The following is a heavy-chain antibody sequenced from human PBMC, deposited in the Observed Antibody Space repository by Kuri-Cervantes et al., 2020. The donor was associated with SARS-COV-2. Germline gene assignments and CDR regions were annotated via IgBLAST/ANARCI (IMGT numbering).Heavy chain of an antibody. Sequence: GESLKISCAASGFTFSSYWMSWVRQAPGKGLEWVANIKQDGSEKYYVDSVKGRFTISRDNSKNTLYLQMNSLRAEDTAVYYCAKAADFWSGFNWFDPWGQGTLVTVSS. CDR2: IKQDGSEK. V-gene: IGHV3-7*01. CDR1: GFTFSSYW. CDR3: AKAADFWSGFNWFDP. D-gene: IGHD3-3*01. J-gene: IGHJ5*02.